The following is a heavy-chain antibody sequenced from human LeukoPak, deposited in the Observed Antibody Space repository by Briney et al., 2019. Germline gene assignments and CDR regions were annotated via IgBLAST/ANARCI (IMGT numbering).Heavy chain of an antibody. CDR2: ISGSGGST. CDR3: AKDWILWFGELVQSPWFDP. CDR1: GFTFSSYA. J-gene: IGHJ5*02. D-gene: IGHD3-10*01. V-gene: IGHV3-23*01. Sequence: GGSLRLSCAASGFTFSSYAMSWVRQAPGKGLEWVSAISGSGGSTYYADSVKGRFTISRDNSKNTLYLQMNSLRAEDTAVYYCAKDWILWFGELVQSPWFDPWGQGTLVTVSS.